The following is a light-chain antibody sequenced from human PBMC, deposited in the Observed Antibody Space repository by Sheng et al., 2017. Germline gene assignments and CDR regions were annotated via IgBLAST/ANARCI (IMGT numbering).Light chain of an antibody. V-gene: IGLV1-44*01. Sequence: QSVLAQPPSASGTPGQRITISCSGGRSNIGTNNVNWYHRIPGTAPKLLIYSNDQRPSGVPDRFSASKSGTSASLVVSGLQSEDEADYYCAAWDDSLNDYVFGAGTKVFV. CDR3: AAWDDSLNDYV. J-gene: IGLJ1*01. CDR2: SND. CDR1: RSNIGTNN.